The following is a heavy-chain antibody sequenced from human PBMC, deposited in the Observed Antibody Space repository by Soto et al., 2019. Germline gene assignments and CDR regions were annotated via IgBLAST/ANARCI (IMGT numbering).Heavy chain of an antibody. D-gene: IGHD3-10*01. CDR3: TRGAGGSGTPLGWFDP. CDR1: GFTFGDYA. Sequence: EVQLVESGGGLVQPGRSLRLSCTASGFTFGDYAMSWFRQAPGKGLEWVGFIRSKAYGGTTEYAASVKGRFTISRDDSKSIAYLQMNSLETEDTAVYYCTRGAGGSGTPLGWFDPWGQGTLVTVSS. J-gene: IGHJ5*02. CDR2: IRSKAYGGTT. V-gene: IGHV3-49*03.